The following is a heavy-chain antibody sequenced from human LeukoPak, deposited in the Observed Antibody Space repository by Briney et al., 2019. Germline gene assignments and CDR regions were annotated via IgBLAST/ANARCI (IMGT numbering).Heavy chain of an antibody. J-gene: IGHJ4*02. CDR1: GFTFSSYG. CDR3: ARVAYCGGDCYGYLYYFDY. D-gene: IGHD2-21*01. Sequence: GRSLRLSCAASGFTFSSYGMHWVRQAPGKGLEWVAVIWYDGSNKYYADSVKGRFTISRDNAKNSLYLQMNSLRAEDTAVYYCARVAYCGGDCYGYLYYFDYWGQGTLVTVSS. CDR2: IWYDGSNK. V-gene: IGHV3-33*03.